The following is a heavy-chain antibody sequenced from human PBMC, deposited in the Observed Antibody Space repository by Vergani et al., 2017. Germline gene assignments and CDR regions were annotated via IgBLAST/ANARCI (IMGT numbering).Heavy chain of an antibody. CDR1: GYTFTSYY. V-gene: IGHV1-46*03. J-gene: IGHJ4*02. CDR3: ARGPVAQPGRLDY. CDR2: INPSGGSR. D-gene: IGHD6-19*01. Sequence: QVQLVQFGAEVKKPGASVKVSCKASGYTFTSYYMHWVRQAPGQGLEWMGIINPSGGSRSYAQKFQGRVAMTRDTSTRTVYMELSSLRSEDTAVYYCARGPVAQPGRLDYWGQGTLVTVSS.